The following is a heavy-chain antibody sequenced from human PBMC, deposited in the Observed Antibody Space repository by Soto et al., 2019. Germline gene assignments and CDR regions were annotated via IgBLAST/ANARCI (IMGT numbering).Heavy chain of an antibody. CDR3: ATAYGHDY. CDR2: FDPEDGET. CDR1: GYTLTELS. J-gene: IGHJ4*02. V-gene: IGHV1-24*01. D-gene: IGHD3-10*01. Sequence: VASVKVSCKVSGYTLTELSMHWVRQAPGKGLEWMGGFDPEDGETIYAQKFQGRVTMTEDTSTDAAYLELSSLKSEDTAVDYCATAYGHDYWGQGTLVTVSS.